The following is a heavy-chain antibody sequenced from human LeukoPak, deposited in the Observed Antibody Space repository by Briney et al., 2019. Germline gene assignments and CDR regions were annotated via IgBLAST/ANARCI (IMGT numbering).Heavy chain of an antibody. CDR1: GFTFSIYE. Sequence: GGSLRLSCAASGFTFSIYEMTWVRQAPGKGLEWVSYISGSGSDIYYADSVKGRFTISRDNAKNSLYLQMNSLRAEDTAVYYCAKSLLQDSSGYFDYWGQGTLVTVSS. J-gene: IGHJ4*02. CDR2: ISGSGSDI. CDR3: AKSLLQDSSGYFDY. D-gene: IGHD3-22*01. V-gene: IGHV3-48*03.